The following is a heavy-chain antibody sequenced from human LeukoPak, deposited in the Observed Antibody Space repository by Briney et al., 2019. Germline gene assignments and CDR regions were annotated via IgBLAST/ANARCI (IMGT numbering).Heavy chain of an antibody. CDR2: ISTNGGST. V-gene: IGHV3-64D*06. CDR1: GFTFSSYA. Sequence: GGSLRLSCSTSGFTFSSYAMHWVRQAPGKGLEYVSAISTNGGSTYYADSVKDRFTISRDNSKNTLYLQMSSLRAEDTAVYYCVPLGYCSGTSCPHYWGQGALVAVSS. D-gene: IGHD2-15*01. CDR3: VPLGYCSGTSCPHY. J-gene: IGHJ4*02.